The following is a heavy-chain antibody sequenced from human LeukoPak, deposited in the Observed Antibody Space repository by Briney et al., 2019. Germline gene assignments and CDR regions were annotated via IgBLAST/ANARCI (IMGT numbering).Heavy chain of an antibody. D-gene: IGHD5-12*01. CDR3: ARVSGGYSGYDFYFDY. CDR1: GGTFSSYA. V-gene: IGHV1-69*13. CDR2: IIPIFGTA. Sequence: SVTVSCTASGGTFSSYAISWVRQAPGQGLEWMGGIIPIFGTANYAQKFQGRVTITADESTSTAYMELSSLRSEDTAVYYCARVSGGYSGYDFYFDYWGQGTLVTVSS. J-gene: IGHJ4*02.